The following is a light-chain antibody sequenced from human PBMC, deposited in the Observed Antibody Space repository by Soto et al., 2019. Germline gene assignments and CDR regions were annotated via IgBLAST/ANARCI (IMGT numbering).Light chain of an antibody. CDR1: QSIAGY. CDR2: TAS. Sequence: DIQMTQSPSSLSASVGDRVTITCRASQSIAGYLNWYQQKPGKAPELLIYTASTLQSGVPSRFSGSRSGIDFTLTISSFQPEDFATYFCQQSYTTPWTFGQGTKVEIK. J-gene: IGKJ1*01. V-gene: IGKV1-39*01. CDR3: QQSYTTPWT.